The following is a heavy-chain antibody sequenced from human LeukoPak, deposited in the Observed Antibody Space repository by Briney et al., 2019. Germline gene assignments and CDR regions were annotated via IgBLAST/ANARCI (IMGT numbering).Heavy chain of an antibody. CDR2: IYYSGST. CDR3: ARANYYDSSGYYPFDY. CDR1: GGSVSSGSYY. V-gene: IGHV4-61*01. D-gene: IGHD3-22*01. Sequence: SETLSLTCTVSGGSVSSGSYYWSWIRQPPGKGLEWIGYIYYSGSTNYNPSLKSRVTISVDRSKNQFSLKLSSVTAADTAVYYCARANYYDSSGYYPFDYWGQGTLVTVSS. J-gene: IGHJ4*02.